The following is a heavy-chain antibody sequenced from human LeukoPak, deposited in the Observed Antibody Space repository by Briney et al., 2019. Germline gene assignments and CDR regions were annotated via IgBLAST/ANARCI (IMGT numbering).Heavy chain of an antibody. D-gene: IGHD2-2*01. J-gene: IGHJ5*02. CDR3: ARDSFPFIVVVPAAVNWFDP. CDR2: INPSGGST. Sequence: GASVKVSCKASGYTFTSYYMHWVRQAPGQGLEWMGIINPSGGSTSYAQKFQGRVTMTRDTSTSTVYMELSSLRSEDTAVYYCARDSFPFIVVVPAAVNWFDPWGQGTLVTVSS. CDR1: GYTFTSYY. V-gene: IGHV1-46*01.